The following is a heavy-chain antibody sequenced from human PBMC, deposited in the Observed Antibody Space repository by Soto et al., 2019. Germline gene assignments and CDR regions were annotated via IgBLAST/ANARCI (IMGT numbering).Heavy chain of an antibody. Sequence: PSETLSLTCTVSGDSISIYYWNWIRQPPGKGLEWIGYINYSGSTSHNPSLKSRATISVDMSKKQFSLRLSSVTTADTAVYYCASQGIEAAVGSMDVWGQGTTVTVSS. V-gene: IGHV4-59*01. CDR1: GDSISIYY. CDR3: ASQGIEAAVGSMDV. J-gene: IGHJ6*02. D-gene: IGHD6-13*01. CDR2: INYSGST.